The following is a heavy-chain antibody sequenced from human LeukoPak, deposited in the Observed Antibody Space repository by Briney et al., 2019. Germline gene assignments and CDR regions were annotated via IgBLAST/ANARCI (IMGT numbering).Heavy chain of an antibody. CDR1: VYIFTAYY. J-gene: IGHJ4*02. CDR2: INTDSGGT. CDR3: ARSTVNTMIVVVIDDY. D-gene: IGHD3-22*01. V-gene: IGHV1-2*02. Sequence: ASVTVSFTSSVYIFTAYYMHWVRQAPGQGLEWMGWINTDSGGTNYAQKFQGRVNMTTDTSINTAYMELSRLRSDDTAVYYCARSTVNTMIVVVIDDYWGQGTLVTVSS.